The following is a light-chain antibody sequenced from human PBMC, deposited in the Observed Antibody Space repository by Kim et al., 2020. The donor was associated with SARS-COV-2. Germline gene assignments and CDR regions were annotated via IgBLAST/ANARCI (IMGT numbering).Light chain of an antibody. V-gene: IGLV3-1*01. CDR2: QDT. Sequence: SYELTQPPSVSMSPGQTASITCSGDKLGDKYVCWYQQKPGQSPVLVIYQDTKRPSGIPERFSGSSSGNTATLTISGTQAMGEADYCCQAWDSGTVVFGGGTQLTVL. CDR3: QAWDSGTVV. CDR1: KLGDKY. J-gene: IGLJ2*01.